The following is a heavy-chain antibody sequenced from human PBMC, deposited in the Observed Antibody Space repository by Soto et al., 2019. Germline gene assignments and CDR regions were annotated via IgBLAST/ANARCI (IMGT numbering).Heavy chain of an antibody. D-gene: IGHD3-10*01. CDR2: IRSKGSVETT. J-gene: IGHJ6*02. CDR1: GFIFGDYD. CDR3: TREEDYYGRAIMAV. V-gene: IGHV3-49*03. Sequence: GGSLRLSCSASGFIFGDYDVVWFRQAPGKGLEWVGVIRSKGSVETTEYAASVKGTFTISRDDSKNISYLQMNSLRTEDTAVYYCTREEDYYGRAIMAVWGQGTTVTVSS.